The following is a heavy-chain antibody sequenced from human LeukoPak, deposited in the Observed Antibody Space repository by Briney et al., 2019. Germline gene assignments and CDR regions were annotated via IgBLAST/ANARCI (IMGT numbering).Heavy chain of an antibody. V-gene: IGHV4-59*01. CDR2: IYYSGST. CDR1: GGSISSYY. J-gene: IGHJ5*02. Sequence: LETLSLTCTVSGGSISSYYWSWIRQPPGKGLEWIGYIYYSGSTNYNPSLKSRVTISVDTSKNQFSLKLSSVTAADTAVYYCARVRIDYYDSSGYYVVWFDPWGQGTLVTVSS. CDR3: ARVRIDYYDSSGYYVVWFDP. D-gene: IGHD3-22*01.